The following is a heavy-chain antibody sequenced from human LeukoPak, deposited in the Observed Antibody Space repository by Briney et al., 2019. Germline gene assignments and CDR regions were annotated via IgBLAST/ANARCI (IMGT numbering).Heavy chain of an antibody. CDR2: ISGSGGST. J-gene: IGHJ4*02. V-gene: IGHV3-23*01. Sequence: GGSLRLSCAASGFTFSSYAMSWVRQAPGKGLEWVSAISGSGGSTYYADSVKGRFTISRDNSKNTLYLQMNSLRAEDTAVYYCALLRWYLPYYFDYWGQGTLVTVSS. CDR3: ALLRWYLPYYFDY. CDR1: GFTFSSYA. D-gene: IGHD4-23*01.